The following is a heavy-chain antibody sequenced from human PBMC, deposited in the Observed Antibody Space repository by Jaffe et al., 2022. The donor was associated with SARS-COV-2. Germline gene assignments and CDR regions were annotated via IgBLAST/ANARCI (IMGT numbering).Heavy chain of an antibody. CDR1: GFTFSDHY. Sequence: EVQLVESGGGLVQPGGSLRLSCAASGFTFSDHYMDWVRQAPGKGLEWVGRITNKLDSYTTAYAASVKGRFTISRDDSENSLYLQMNSLKTDDTAVYYCARDNGYNHWGQGTLVTVSS. J-gene: IGHJ5*02. CDR2: ITNKLDSYTT. D-gene: IGHD3-16*02. V-gene: IGHV3-72*01. CDR3: ARDNGYNH.